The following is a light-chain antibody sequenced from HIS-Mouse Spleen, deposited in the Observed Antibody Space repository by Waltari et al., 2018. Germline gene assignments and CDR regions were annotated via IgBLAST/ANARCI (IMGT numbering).Light chain of an antibody. CDR2: LNSDGSH. Sequence: QLVLTQSPSASASLGASVKLPCTLTRGHSSYAIAWHQQQPEKGPRYLMKLNSDGSHSKGDGVPDRFSGSSSGAERYLTISSLQSEDEADYYWQTWGTGIAVFGGGTQLTVL. CDR3: QTWGTGIAV. J-gene: IGLJ7*01. CDR1: RGHSSYA. V-gene: IGLV4-69*01.